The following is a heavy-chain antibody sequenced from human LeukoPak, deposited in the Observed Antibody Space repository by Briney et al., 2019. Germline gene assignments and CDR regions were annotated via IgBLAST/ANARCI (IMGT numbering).Heavy chain of an antibody. CDR3: ARRGAGYCSGFSCYCFDY. CDR2: IFPGDSDT. J-gene: IGHJ4*02. CDR1: GYSFTNYW. Sequence: GESLKISCKGSGYSFTNYWIGWVRQMPGKGLEWMGIIFPGDSDTRYSPSFQGQVTISADKSISTAYLQWSSLKASDTAMYYCARRGAGYCSGFSCYCFDYWGQGTLVTVSS. V-gene: IGHV5-51*01. D-gene: IGHD2-15*01.